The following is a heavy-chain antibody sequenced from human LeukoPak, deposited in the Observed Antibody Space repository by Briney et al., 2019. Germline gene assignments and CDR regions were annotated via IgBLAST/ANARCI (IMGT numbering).Heavy chain of an antibody. CDR3: AKEALPGIAAAGRVY. Sequence: GGSLRLSCAASGFTFSSYWIHWVRQAPGKGLLWVSRINPDGLSTSHADPVKGRFTISRDNSKNTLYLQMNSLRAEDTAVYFCAKEALPGIAAAGRVYWGQGTLVSVSS. CDR2: INPDGLST. D-gene: IGHD6-25*01. CDR1: GFTFSSYW. J-gene: IGHJ4*02. V-gene: IGHV3-74*01.